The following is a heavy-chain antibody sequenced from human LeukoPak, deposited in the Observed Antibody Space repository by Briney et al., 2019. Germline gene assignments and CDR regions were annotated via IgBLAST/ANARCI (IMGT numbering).Heavy chain of an antibody. D-gene: IGHD5-24*01. CDR3: ASGRDGYNLDDAFDI. J-gene: IGHJ3*02. V-gene: IGHV4-39*07. CDR1: GGSISSSSYY. CDR2: IYYSGST. Sequence: SETLSLTCTVSGGSISSSSYYWGWIRQPPGKGLEWIGSIYYSGSTYYNPSLKSRVTISVDTSKNQFSLKLSSVTAADTAVYYCASGRDGYNLDDAFDIWGQGTMVTVSS.